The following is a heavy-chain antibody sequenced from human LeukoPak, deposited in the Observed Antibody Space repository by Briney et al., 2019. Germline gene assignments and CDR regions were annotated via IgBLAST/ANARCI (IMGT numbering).Heavy chain of an antibody. CDR2: NSSSSRTI. V-gene: IGHV3-48*04. Sequence: GGSLRLSCAASGFTFSSYSVNWVRQAPGKGLEWDSYNSSSSRTIYYADSVKGRFTSSRDNAESTLYLQMNSLRAEDTAVYYCANSGYDWFVDTAMVNYYMDVWGKGTTVTVSS. J-gene: IGHJ6*03. CDR3: ANSGYDWFVDTAMVNYYMDV. D-gene: IGHD5-18*01. CDR1: GFTFSSYS.